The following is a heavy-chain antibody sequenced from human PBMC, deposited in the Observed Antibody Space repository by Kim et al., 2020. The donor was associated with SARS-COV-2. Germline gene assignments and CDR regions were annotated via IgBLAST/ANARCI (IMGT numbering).Heavy chain of an antibody. CDR3: ASSRAPYGDYVAFDY. V-gene: IGHV1-3*01. D-gene: IGHD4-17*01. Sequence: KFQGRVTITRDTSASTAYMELSSLRSEDTAVYYCASSRAPYGDYVAFDYWGQGTLVTVSS. J-gene: IGHJ4*02.